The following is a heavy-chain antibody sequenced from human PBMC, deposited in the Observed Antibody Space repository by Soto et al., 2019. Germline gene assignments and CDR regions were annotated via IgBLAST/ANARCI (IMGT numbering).Heavy chain of an antibody. Sequence: QVQLVEFGGGVVQPGRSLRLSCVASGSPFDVHWVRQAPGKGPEWVAHIVPDGRNQYWADSVKGRFTGSRENAKNTVYLQMNSLSTEVTAVYYCARGPTHGAFDLWGQGTMVTVSS. CDR3: ARGPTHGAFDL. J-gene: IGHJ3*01. CDR2: IVPDGRNQ. V-gene: IGHV3-30-3*01. CDR1: GSPFD.